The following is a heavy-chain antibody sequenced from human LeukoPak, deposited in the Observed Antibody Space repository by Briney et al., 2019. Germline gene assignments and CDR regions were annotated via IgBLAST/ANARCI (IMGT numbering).Heavy chain of an antibody. V-gene: IGHV4-31*03. CDR3: ARRTTVTIPFGY. Sequence: PSETLSLTCTVSGGSISSGGYYWSWIRQHPGKGLEWIGYIYYSGSTYYNPSLKSRVTISVDTSKNQFSLKLSSVTAADTAVYYCARRTTVTIPFGYWGQGTLSPSPQ. J-gene: IGHJ4*02. CDR2: IYYSGST. D-gene: IGHD4-11*01. CDR1: GGSISSGGYY.